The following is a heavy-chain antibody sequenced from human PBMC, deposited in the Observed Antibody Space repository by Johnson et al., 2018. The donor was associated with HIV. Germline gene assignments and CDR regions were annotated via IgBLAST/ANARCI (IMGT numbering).Heavy chain of an antibody. CDR2: IKSKTGGGTT. CDR3: TTDWEYYYGSGKLDAFDM. D-gene: IGHD3-10*01. Sequence: VQLVESGGGLIQPGGSLRLSCAASGFTVSSNYMSWVRQAPGKGLEWVGRIKSKTGGGTTSYAAPVKGRFTIPRDDSKDTVYLHMNSLKVDDTAVYYCTTDWEYYYGSGKLDAFDMWGQGTMVTVSS. J-gene: IGHJ3*02. V-gene: IGHV3-15*01. CDR1: GFTVSSNY.